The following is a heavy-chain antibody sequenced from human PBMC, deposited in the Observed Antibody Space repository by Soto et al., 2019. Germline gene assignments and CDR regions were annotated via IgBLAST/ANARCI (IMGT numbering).Heavy chain of an antibody. CDR3: GRGRSGQIVVFY. D-gene: IGHD1-26*01. CDR1: GYTFTGHY. J-gene: IGHJ4*02. V-gene: IGHV1-2*02. CDR2: IGPESGDT. Sequence: GASVKVSCKASGYTFTGHYIHWVRQAPEQGPEWMGEIGPESGDTRYAQKFQGRVTMTRDTSITTVYMELKNLSPDDTAVYYCGRGRSGQIVVFYWGQGTPV.